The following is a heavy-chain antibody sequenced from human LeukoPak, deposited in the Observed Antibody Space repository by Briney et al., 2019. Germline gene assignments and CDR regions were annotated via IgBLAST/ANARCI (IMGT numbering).Heavy chain of an antibody. CDR2: ISESGSGT. Sequence: PGGSLRLSCAVSGLTFSRYAMSWVRQAPGKGLEWVSAISESGSGTYYADSVKGRFTISRDNSKDTLSLQMNSLRAEDTAVYYCARGGYYYDSSGYGADYWGQGTLVTVSS. D-gene: IGHD3-22*01. J-gene: IGHJ4*02. V-gene: IGHV3-23*01. CDR3: ARGGYYYDSSGYGADY. CDR1: GLTFSRYA.